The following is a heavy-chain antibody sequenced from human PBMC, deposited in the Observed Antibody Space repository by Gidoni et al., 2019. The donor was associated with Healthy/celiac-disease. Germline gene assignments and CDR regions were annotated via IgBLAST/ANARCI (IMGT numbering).Heavy chain of an antibody. V-gene: IGHV4-31*02. CDR3: ARDQGYDFWSGDYRGNGLHYYYGMDG. J-gene: IGHJ6*02. Sequence: ISSGCYYWSWIRQHPWKVLEWIGYIYYSGSTYYKPSLKRRVTISVDTSKNQFSLKLSSVTAADTAVYYCARDQGYDFWSGDYRGNGLHYYYGMDGWGQGTTVTVSS. D-gene: IGHD3-3*01. CDR2: IYYSGST. CDR1: ISSGCYY.